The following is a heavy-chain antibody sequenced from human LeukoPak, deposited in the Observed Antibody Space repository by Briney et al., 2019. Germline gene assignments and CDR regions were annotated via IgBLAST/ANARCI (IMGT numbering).Heavy chain of an antibody. Sequence: PSETLSLTCTVSGGSISSYSWSWIRQPAGKGLEWIGRIYASGSTSYNPSLMSRVTMSVDTSKNQFSLKLTSVTTADTAVYFCARDSAGDYWLDPWGQGTPVTVSS. CDR1: GGSISSYS. CDR3: ARDSAGDYWLDP. CDR2: IYASGST. V-gene: IGHV4-4*07. D-gene: IGHD7-27*01. J-gene: IGHJ5*02.